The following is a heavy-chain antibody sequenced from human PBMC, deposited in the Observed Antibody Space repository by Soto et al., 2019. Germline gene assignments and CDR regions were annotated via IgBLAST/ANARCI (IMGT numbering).Heavy chain of an antibody. J-gene: IGHJ4*02. Sequence: QITLNESGPTVVRPTETLTLTCRFSGFSLTTSGVGVGCIRQSPGKAPEWLALIYWDDDKRYSASLKSRLTITTDTSKTQVVLTVSDLDPTDTATYYCAHRVLRTVFGLVTTTAIYFDFWGQGTPVAVSS. V-gene: IGHV2-5*02. D-gene: IGHD3-3*01. CDR2: IYWDDDK. CDR3: AHRVLRTVFGLVTTTAIYFDF. CDR1: GFSLTTSGVG.